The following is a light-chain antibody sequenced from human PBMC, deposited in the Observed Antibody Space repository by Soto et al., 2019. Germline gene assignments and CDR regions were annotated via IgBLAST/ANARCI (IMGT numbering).Light chain of an antibody. J-gene: IGKJ1*01. Sequence: EIVMTQSPATLSVSPGERATLSCRASQSVSSNLAWYQQKPGQAPSLLIYGASTRATGIPARFSCSASGTEFTLTSSSLPAEDFASDLCQQYNNWPPDRTFGQGTKVEIK. CDR2: GAS. V-gene: IGKV3-15*01. CDR1: QSVSSN. CDR3: QQYNNWPPDRT.